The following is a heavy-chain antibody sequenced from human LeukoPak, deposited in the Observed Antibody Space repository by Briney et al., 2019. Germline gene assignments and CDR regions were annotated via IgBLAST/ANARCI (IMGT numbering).Heavy chain of an antibody. CDR1: GGSISSYY. J-gene: IGHJ5*02. V-gene: IGHV4-59*01. CDR3: ARVLTGTLWFDP. Sequence: SETLSLTCTVSGGSISSYYWSWIRQPPGKGLEWIGYIYYSGSTNYNPSLKSRVTISVDTSKNQFSLKLSSVTAADTAVYYCARVLTGTLWFDPWGQETLVTVSS. D-gene: IGHD3-9*01. CDR2: IYYSGST.